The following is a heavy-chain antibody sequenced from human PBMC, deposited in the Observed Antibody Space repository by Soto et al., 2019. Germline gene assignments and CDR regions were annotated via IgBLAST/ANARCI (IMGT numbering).Heavy chain of an antibody. D-gene: IGHD4-17*01. V-gene: IGHV2-5*02. CDR3: AHRLDYGDYSKGYYFDY. J-gene: IGHJ4*02. CDR2: IYWDDDK. Sequence: SGPTLVNPTQTLTLTCTFSGFSLSTSGVGVGWIRQPPGKALEWLALIYWDDDKRYSPSLKSRLTITKDTSKSQVVLTMTNMDPVDTATYYCAHRLDYGDYSKGYYFDYWGQGTLVTVSS. CDR1: GFSLSTSGVG.